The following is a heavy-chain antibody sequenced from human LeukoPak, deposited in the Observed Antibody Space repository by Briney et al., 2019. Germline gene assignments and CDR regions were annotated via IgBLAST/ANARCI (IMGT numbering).Heavy chain of an antibody. CDR2: LYYSGST. Sequence: GSLRLSCAASGVTVSSNYMSWVRQAPGKGLEWIGSLYYSGSTNYTPSLKSRVTISIDTSKNQFSLKLSSVTAADTAVYYCARVVSNGDRAAFDIWGQGTMVTVSS. V-gene: IGHV4-59*02. J-gene: IGHJ3*02. D-gene: IGHD2-8*01. CDR3: ARVVSNGDRAAFDI. CDR1: GVTVSSNY.